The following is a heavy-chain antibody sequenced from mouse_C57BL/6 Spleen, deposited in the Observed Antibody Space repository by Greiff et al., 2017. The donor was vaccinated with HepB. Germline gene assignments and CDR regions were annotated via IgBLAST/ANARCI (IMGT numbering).Heavy chain of an antibody. CDR1: GYTFTDYE. D-gene: IGHD4-1*01. CDR3: TGAANWDDFDY. CDR2: IDPETGGT. V-gene: IGHV1-15*01. Sequence: VQLQQSGAELVRPGASVTLSCKASGYTFTDYEMHWVKQTPVHGLEWIGAIDPETGGTAYNQKFKGKAILTADKSSSTAYMELRSLTSEDSAVYYCTGAANWDDFDYWGQGTTLTVSS. J-gene: IGHJ2*01.